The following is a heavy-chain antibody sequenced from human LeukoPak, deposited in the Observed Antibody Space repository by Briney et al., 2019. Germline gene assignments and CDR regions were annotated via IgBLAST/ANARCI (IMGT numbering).Heavy chain of an antibody. CDR2: IYYSGST. D-gene: IGHD3-10*01. CDR3: ARGLGWFGDTSPYGMDV. J-gene: IGHJ6*02. Sequence: SESLSLTCTVAGGSISSYYWSWIRQPPGKGLEWVGYIYYSGSTNYNPSLKSRVTISVGTSKNQFCLKLSSVTAADTAVYYCARGLGWFGDTSPYGMDVWGQGTTVTVSS. CDR1: GGSISSYY. V-gene: IGHV4-59*01.